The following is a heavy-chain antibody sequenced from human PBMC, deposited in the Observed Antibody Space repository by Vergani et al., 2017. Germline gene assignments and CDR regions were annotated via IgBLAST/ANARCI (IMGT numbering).Heavy chain of an antibody. Sequence: QLQLQESGSGLVKPSQTLSLTCAVSGGSISSGGYSWSWIRQPPGKGLESIGYIYHSGSTYYNPSLKSRVTISVDRSKNQFSLKLSSVTAADTAVYYCARDDWRAYYDSSGYQGAAFDIWGQGTMVTVSS. CDR1: GGSISSGGYS. D-gene: IGHD3-22*01. CDR2: IYHSGST. CDR3: ARDDWRAYYDSSGYQGAAFDI. J-gene: IGHJ3*02. V-gene: IGHV4-30-2*01.